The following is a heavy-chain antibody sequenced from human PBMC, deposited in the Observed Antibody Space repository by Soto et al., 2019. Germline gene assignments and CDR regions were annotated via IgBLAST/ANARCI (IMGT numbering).Heavy chain of an antibody. CDR1: GFSLSTSGVG. CDR2: IYWDDDK. V-gene: IGHV2-5*02. CDR3: AHSLSYYYDSIGYYWKYYFDY. J-gene: IGHJ4*02. Sequence: SGPTLVNPTQTLTLTCTFSGFSLSTSGVGVGWIRQPPGKALEWLALIYWDDDKRYSPSLKSRLTITKDTSKNQVVLTMTNMDPVDTATYYCAHSLSYYYDSIGYYWKYYFDYWGQGTLVTVSS. D-gene: IGHD3-22*01.